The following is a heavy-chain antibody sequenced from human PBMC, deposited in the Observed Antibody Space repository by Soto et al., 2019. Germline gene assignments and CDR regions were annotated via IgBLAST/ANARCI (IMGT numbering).Heavy chain of an antibody. CDR2: IYISGTT. CDR1: GGSMNAHF. D-gene: IGHD2-21*02. CDR3: ARDGMTTGDT. Sequence: QVHLQESGPGLVKPSETLSLTCTVSGGSMNAHFWSWIRQSAGKGLEWIGHIYISGTTMYNPSLKSRVSISMDTPENRISLKLDSVTAADAGVYFCARDGMTTGDTWGPGTLVTVSS. J-gene: IGHJ4*02. V-gene: IGHV4-4*07.